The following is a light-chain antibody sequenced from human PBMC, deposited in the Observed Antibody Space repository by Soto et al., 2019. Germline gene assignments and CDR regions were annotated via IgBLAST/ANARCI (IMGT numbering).Light chain of an antibody. CDR2: GAS. V-gene: IGKV3D-15*01. CDR3: QQYNNWPLTWT. CDR1: QSVGSN. J-gene: IGKJ1*01. Sequence: EIVMTQSPVTLSVSPGERATLSCRASQSVGSNLAWYQQKPGQAPRLLIYGASSRATGFPDRFSGSGSGTDFTLTISSLQSEDFAVYYCQQYNNWPLTWTFGQGTKVDI.